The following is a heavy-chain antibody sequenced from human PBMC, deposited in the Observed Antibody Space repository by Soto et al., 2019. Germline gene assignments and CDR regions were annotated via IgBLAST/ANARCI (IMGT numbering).Heavy chain of an antibody. CDR1: GVSIRSYF. CDR2: TYSTAET. J-gene: IGHJ5*02. D-gene: IGHD1-1*01. V-gene: IGHV4-59*01. CDR3: ASSRNGDLSVDH. Sequence: SETLSLTCTVSGVSIRSYFWTWICQPRGKGLEWIGSTYSTAETKYRPSLESRATISADRSKKQFSVRLIPVTAADTALCFCASSRNGDLSVDHWGEGARATVSS.